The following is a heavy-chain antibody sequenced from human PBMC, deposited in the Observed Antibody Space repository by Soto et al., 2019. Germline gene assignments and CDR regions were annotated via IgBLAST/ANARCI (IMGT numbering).Heavy chain of an antibody. J-gene: IGHJ5*02. CDR3: ARGLAARYWFDP. CDR1: GGTFSSYA. D-gene: IGHD6-6*01. CDR2: IIPIFGTA. Sequence: GASVKVSCKASGGTFSSYAISWVRQAPGQGLEWMGGIIPIFGTANYAQKFQGRVTITADESTSTAYMELSSLRSEDTAVYYCARGLAARYWFDPWGQGTLVTVS. V-gene: IGHV1-69*13.